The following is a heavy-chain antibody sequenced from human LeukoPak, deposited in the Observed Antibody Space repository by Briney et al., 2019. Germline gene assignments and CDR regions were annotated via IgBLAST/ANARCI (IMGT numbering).Heavy chain of an antibody. V-gene: IGHV3-48*01. D-gene: IGHD2-2*01. Sequence: GGSLRLSCAASGFTFSSYSMNWVRQAPGKGLEWVSYISSSSSTIYYADSVKGRFTISRDNAKNSLYLQMNSLRAEDTAVYYCARAVVVPAATTRRPNWFDPWGQGTLVTVSS. J-gene: IGHJ5*02. CDR1: GFTFSSYS. CDR3: ARAVVVPAATTRRPNWFDP. CDR2: ISSSSSTI.